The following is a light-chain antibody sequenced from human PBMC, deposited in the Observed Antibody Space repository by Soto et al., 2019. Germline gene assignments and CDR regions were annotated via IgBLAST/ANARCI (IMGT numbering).Light chain of an antibody. Sequence: EIVLTQSPGTLSLSPGERATLSCRASQSVSGSSLAWYQQKPGQAPRLLTYGASSRATGIPDRFSGSGSGTDFTLTISRLEPEDFAVYYCQQYGSSPFTFGPGTKVDIK. J-gene: IGKJ3*01. V-gene: IGKV3-20*01. CDR2: GAS. CDR1: QSVSGSS. CDR3: QQYGSSPFT.